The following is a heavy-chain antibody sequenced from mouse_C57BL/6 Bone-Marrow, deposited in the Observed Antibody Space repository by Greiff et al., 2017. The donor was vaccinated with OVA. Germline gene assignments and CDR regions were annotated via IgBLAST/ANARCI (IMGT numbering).Heavy chain of an antibody. CDR1: GYTFTRYT. J-gene: IGHJ2*01. Sequence: VQLQQSGAELARPGASVKMSCKASGYTFTRYTIHLVKQRPGQGLEWIGYIDPTNDYTNYNQKFKGKATLTADKSSSTAYMQLSSLTSEDSAVYYCTRGYYFDYWGQGTTLTGSS. CDR2: IDPTNDYT. V-gene: IGHV1-4*01. CDR3: TRGYYFDY.